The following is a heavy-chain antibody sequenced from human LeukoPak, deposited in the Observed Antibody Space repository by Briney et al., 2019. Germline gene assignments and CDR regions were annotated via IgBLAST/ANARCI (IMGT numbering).Heavy chain of an antibody. Sequence: GGSLRLSCAASGFTFSSYSMNWVRQAPVKGLEWVSSISSSSSYIYYADSVRGRFTISRDNAKNSLYLQMNSLRAEDTAVYYCAREYGGNSEPNWFDPWGQGTLVTVSS. D-gene: IGHD4-23*01. CDR3: AREYGGNSEPNWFDP. CDR2: ISSSSSYI. V-gene: IGHV3-21*01. J-gene: IGHJ5*02. CDR1: GFTFSSYS.